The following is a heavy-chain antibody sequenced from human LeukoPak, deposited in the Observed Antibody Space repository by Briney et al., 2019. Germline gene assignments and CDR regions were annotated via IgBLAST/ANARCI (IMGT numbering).Heavy chain of an antibody. J-gene: IGHJ3*02. CDR2: IWYDGSNK. D-gene: IGHD3-22*01. CDR3: ARFPRYYYDSSGSPGAFDM. CDR1: GFTFSSYG. Sequence: GGSLRLSCAASGFTFSSYGMHWVRQAPGKGLEWVAVIWYDGSNKYYADSVKGRFTISRDNSKNTLYLQMNSLRAEDTAVYYCARFPRYYYDSSGSPGAFDMWGQGTMVTVSS. V-gene: IGHV3-33*01.